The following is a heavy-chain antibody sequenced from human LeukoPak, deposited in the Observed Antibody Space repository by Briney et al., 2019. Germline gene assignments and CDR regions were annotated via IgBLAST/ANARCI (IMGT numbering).Heavy chain of an antibody. V-gene: IGHV3-7*01. Sequence: PGGSLRLSCVASGFTFSGYWMSWVRQAPGKGLEWVANINQDKNEKYYVDSVKGRFTISRDNTKNSLYLQMNSLRAEDTAVYYCARHCSSSNCRAYWGQGTLVTVSS. CDR2: INQDKNEK. J-gene: IGHJ4*02. CDR1: GFTFSGYW. D-gene: IGHD2-2*01. CDR3: ARHCSSSNCRAY.